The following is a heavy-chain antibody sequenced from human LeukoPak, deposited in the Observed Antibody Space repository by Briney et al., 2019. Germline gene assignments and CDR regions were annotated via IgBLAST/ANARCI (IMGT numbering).Heavy chain of an antibody. CDR1: GGSFSGYY. CDR2: INHSGST. V-gene: IGHV4-34*01. Sequence: PSETLSLTCAVYGGSFSGYYWSWIRQPPGKGLEWIGGINHSGSTNYNPSLKSRVTISVDTSKNQFSLKLSSVTAAGTAVYYCARTPRFGELSYSFDYWGQGTLVTVSS. J-gene: IGHJ4*02. CDR3: ARTPRFGELSYSFDY. D-gene: IGHD3-10*01.